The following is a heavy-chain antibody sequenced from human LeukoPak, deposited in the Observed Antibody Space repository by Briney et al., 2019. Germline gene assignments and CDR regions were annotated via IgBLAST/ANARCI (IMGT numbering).Heavy chain of an antibody. J-gene: IGHJ6*02. CDR1: GFTFSSYA. D-gene: IGHD6-13*01. CDR3: AKDKAGSSWYYYYYGMDV. Sequence: GGSLRLSCAASGFTFSSYAMHWVRQAPGKGLEWVAVISYDGSKNYYADSVKGRFTISRDNSKNTLYLQMNSLRTADTAVYYCAKDKAGSSWYYYYYGMDVWGQGTTVTVSS. CDR2: ISYDGSKN. V-gene: IGHV3-30*04.